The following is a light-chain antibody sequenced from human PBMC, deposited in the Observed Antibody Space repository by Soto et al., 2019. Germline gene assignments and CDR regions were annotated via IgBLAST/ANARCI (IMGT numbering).Light chain of an antibody. CDR2: SAS. Sequence: EIVLTQSPATLSLSPGERATLSCRASQSVSIHLAWYQQTPGQAPRLLIYSASTRATGIPARFSGSGSGTEFTLTISSLQSEDFAVYYCQQYNKWPDTFGQGTKLEIK. J-gene: IGKJ2*01. CDR1: QSVSIH. CDR3: QQYNKWPDT. V-gene: IGKV3-15*01.